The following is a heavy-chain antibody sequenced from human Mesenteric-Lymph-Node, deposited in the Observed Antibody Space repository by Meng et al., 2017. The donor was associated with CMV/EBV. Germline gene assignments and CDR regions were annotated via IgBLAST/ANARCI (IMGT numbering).Heavy chain of an antibody. CDR3: AREWGAIVATLSSLDY. V-gene: IGHV1-2*06. CDR2: INPNSGGT. D-gene: IGHD5-12*01. Sequence: YTCTGYNMHWVRQAPGQGLEWMGRINPNSGGTNYAQKFQGRVTMTRDTSISTAYMELSRLRSDDTAVYYCAREWGAIVATLSSLDYWGQGTLVTVSS. CDR1: YTCTGYN. J-gene: IGHJ4*02.